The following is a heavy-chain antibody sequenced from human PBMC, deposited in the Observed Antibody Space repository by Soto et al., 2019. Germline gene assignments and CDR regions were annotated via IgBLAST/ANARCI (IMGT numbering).Heavy chain of an antibody. CDR1: GGSISSYY. CDR3: ARLYSVAGRGYYFDY. D-gene: IGHD6-19*01. Sequence: PSETLSLTCTVSGGSISSYYWSWIRQPPGKGLEWIGCIYYSGSTNYNPSLKSRVTISVDTSKNQFSLKLSSVTAADTAVYYCARLYSVAGRGYYFDYWGQGTLVTVSS. J-gene: IGHJ4*02. V-gene: IGHV4-59*08. CDR2: IYYSGST.